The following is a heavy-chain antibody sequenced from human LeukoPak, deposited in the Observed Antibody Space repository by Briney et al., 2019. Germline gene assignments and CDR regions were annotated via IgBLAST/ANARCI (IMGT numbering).Heavy chain of an antibody. CDR1: GFTFDDYA. V-gene: IGHV3-9*01. J-gene: IGHJ4*02. CDR2: ISWNSGSI. Sequence: GGSLRLSCAASGFTFDDYAMHWVRQVPGKGLEWVSGISWNSGSIGYADSVKGRFTISRDNAKNSLYLQMNSLRAEDTALYYCAKGTSSSSPSSFDYWGQGTLVTVSS. CDR3: AKGTSSSSPSSFDY. D-gene: IGHD6-13*01.